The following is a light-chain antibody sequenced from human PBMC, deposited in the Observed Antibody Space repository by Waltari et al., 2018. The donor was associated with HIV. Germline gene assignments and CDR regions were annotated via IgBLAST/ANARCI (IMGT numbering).Light chain of an antibody. Sequence: ENVLTQSPGTLSLSPGERATLSCRASQSVNSDYLAWYQQKPGQAPRLLIYGVSNRATGIPERFSGSGSGADFTLTISSLEPEDFAVYFCQQYGFSPPLYTFGQGTRLEIK. CDR2: GVS. V-gene: IGKV3-20*01. CDR1: QSVNSDY. J-gene: IGKJ2*01. CDR3: QQYGFSPPLYT.